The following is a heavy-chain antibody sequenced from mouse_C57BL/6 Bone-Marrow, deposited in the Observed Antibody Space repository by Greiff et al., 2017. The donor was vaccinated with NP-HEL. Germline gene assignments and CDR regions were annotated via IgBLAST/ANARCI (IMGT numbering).Heavy chain of an antibody. V-gene: IGHV1-4*01. CDR1: GYTFTSYT. Sequence: QVHVKQSGAELARPGASVKMSCKASGYTFTSYTMHWVKQRPGQGLEWIGYINPSSGYTKYNQKFKDKATLTADKSSSTAYMQLSSLTSEDSAVYYCARGTVVENYAMDYWGQGTSVTVSS. J-gene: IGHJ4*01. CDR3: ARGTVVENYAMDY. CDR2: INPSSGYT. D-gene: IGHD1-1*01.